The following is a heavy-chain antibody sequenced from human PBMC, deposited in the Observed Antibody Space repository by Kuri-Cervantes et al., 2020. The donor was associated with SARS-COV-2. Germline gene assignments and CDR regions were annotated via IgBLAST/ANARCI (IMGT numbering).Heavy chain of an antibody. CDR1: GFTFGSYA. V-gene: IGHV3-30*07. CDR2: ISYDGSNK. CDR3: ARMGYYYGSGSPSRVDY. D-gene: IGHD3-10*01. J-gene: IGHJ4*02. Sequence: GGSLRLSCAASGFTFGSYAMHWVRQAPGKGLEWVAVISYDGSNKYYADSVKGRFTISRDNSKNTLYLQMNSLRAEDTAVYYCARMGYYYGSGSPSRVDYWGQGTLVTVSS.